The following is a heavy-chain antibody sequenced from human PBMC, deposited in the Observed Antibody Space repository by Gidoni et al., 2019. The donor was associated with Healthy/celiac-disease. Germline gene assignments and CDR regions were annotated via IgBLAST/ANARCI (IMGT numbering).Heavy chain of an antibody. Sequence: QVQLVESGGGVVQPGRSLRLSCAASGFTFSSYAMHWVRQAPGKGLEWVAVISYDGSNKYYADSVKGRFTISRDNSKNTLYLQMNSLRAEHTAVYYCARDQFSSGWLDAFDIWGQGTMVTVSS. CDR3: ARDQFSSGWLDAFDI. D-gene: IGHD6-19*01. V-gene: IGHV3-30*04. CDR1: GFTFSSYA. J-gene: IGHJ3*02. CDR2: ISYDGSNK.